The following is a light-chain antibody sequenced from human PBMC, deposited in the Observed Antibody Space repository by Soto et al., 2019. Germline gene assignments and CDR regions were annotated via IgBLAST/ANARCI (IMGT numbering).Light chain of an antibody. CDR1: QSVSSD. J-gene: IGKJ2*01. CDR2: GAS. Sequence: EMLMTQSPATLSVSPGERATLSCRASQSVSSDLAWYQQRPGHAPRLLIYGASIRATGIPARFSGSGSGTEFTLTISSLQSEDFAVYYCQQYYNWPYAFGQGTKLEMK. CDR3: QQYYNWPYA. V-gene: IGKV3-15*01.